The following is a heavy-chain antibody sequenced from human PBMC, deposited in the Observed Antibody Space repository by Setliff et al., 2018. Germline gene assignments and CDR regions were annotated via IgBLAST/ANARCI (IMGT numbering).Heavy chain of an antibody. Sequence: SETLSLTCAIYGQSFSDYYWSWVRQPPGKGLEWIGEIYHSGSTNYNPSLKSRVTISVDTSKNQFSLKLSSVTAADTAVYHCARDRQYCSSPTCYSSYFYYYGMDVWGQGTMVTVS. CDR1: GQSFSDYY. CDR3: ARDRQYCSSPTCYSSYFYYYGMDV. J-gene: IGHJ6*02. CDR2: IYHSGST. D-gene: IGHD2-2*02. V-gene: IGHV4-34*01.